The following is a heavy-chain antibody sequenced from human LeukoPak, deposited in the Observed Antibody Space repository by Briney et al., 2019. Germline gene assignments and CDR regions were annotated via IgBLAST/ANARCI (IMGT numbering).Heavy chain of an antibody. CDR2: IYNSGSS. V-gene: IGHV4-59*12. Sequence: PSETLSLTCTVSGGSISSYYWSWIRQPPGKGLEWIGYIYNSGSSNYNPSLKSRVTISVDTSKNQFSLKLSSVTAADTAVYYCARRRATPPYSSGWYRVFWFDPWGQGTLVTVSS. D-gene: IGHD6-19*01. CDR1: GGSISSYY. CDR3: ARRRATPPYSSGWYRVFWFDP. J-gene: IGHJ5*02.